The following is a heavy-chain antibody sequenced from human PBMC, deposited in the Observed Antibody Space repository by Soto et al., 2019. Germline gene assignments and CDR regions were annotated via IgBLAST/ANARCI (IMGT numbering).Heavy chain of an antibody. D-gene: IGHD3-3*01. CDR1: GFTFSSYA. J-gene: IGHJ4*02. CDR3: VKAYFWSGYYFDY. V-gene: IGHV3-23*01. CDR2: ISGSGGRT. Sequence: EVQLLESGGGLVQPGGSLRLSCAASGFTFSSYAMSWVRQAPGKGLEWVSAISGSGGRTYYADSVKGRFTISRDNSKNTLYLQMNSLRAEDTAVYYCVKAYFWSGYYFDYWGQGTLVTVSS.